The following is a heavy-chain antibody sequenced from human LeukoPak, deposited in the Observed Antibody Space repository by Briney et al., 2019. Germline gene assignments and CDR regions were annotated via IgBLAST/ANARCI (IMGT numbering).Heavy chain of an antibody. D-gene: IGHD3-10*01. CDR2: IYYSGST. V-gene: IGHV4-30-4*01. CDR3: ARAITMVRGVNDAFDI. J-gene: IGHJ3*02. CDR1: GGSISSGDYY. Sequence: TPSETLSLTCTVSGGSISSGDYYWSWIRQPPGKGLEWIGYIYYSGSTYYNPSLKSRVTISVDTSKNQFSLKLSSVTAADTAVYYCARAITMVRGVNDAFDIWGQGTMVTVSS.